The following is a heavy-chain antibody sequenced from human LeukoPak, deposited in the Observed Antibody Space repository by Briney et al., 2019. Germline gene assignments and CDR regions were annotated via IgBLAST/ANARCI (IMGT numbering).Heavy chain of an antibody. CDR1: GGSISSSNW. CDR2: IYYSGST. CDR3: AREGHSSSWYDY. Sequence: SGTLSLTCAVSGGSISSSNWWSWVRQPPGKGLEWIGSIYYSGSTYYNPSLRSRVTISVDTSKNQFSLKLSSVTAADTAVYYCAREGHSSSWYDYWGQGTLVTVSS. D-gene: IGHD6-13*01. J-gene: IGHJ4*02. V-gene: IGHV4-4*02.